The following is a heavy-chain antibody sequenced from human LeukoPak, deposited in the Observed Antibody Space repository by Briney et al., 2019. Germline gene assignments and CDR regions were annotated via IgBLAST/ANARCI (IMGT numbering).Heavy chain of an antibody. Sequence: GGSLRLSCAASGFTFDDYAVNWVRQSPGKGPEWVSGISGSGDSTYYADSVKGRFTVSRDNSKNTLYLQMNSLTAADTAVYFCAKALGDWPTTLDYWGRGTLVTVSS. CDR1: GFTFDDYA. CDR3: AKALGDWPTTLDY. CDR2: ISGSGDST. D-gene: IGHD3-16*01. V-gene: IGHV3-23*01. J-gene: IGHJ4*02.